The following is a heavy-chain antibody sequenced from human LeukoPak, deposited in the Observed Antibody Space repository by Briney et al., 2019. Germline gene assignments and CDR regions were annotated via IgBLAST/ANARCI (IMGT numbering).Heavy chain of an antibody. Sequence: PGGSLRLSCAASGFTFSSYGMHWVRQAPGKGLERVAVIWYDGSNKYYADSVKGRFTISRDNSKNTLYLQMNSLRAEDTAVYYCAKKGTGATYYFDYWGQGTLVTVSS. CDR1: GFTFSSYG. V-gene: IGHV3-33*06. CDR3: AKKGTGATYYFDY. CDR2: IWYDGSNK. J-gene: IGHJ4*02. D-gene: IGHD1-26*01.